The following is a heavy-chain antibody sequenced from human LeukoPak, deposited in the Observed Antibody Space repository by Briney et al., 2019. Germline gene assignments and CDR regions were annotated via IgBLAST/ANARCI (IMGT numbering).Heavy chain of an antibody. CDR1: GGFIRSYY. V-gene: IGHV4-59*08. J-gene: IGHJ2*01. D-gene: IGHD5-12*01. CDR3: ARRGAYSGNDLAWYFDL. Sequence: SETLSLTCTVSGGFIRSYYGSGIRQPPGKGLEGIGYIYYSWSTSYNPSLKSRVTMSADTSKNQFSLRLSSVTAADTAVYYCARRGAYSGNDLAWYFDLWGRGTLVTVSS. CDR2: IYYSWST.